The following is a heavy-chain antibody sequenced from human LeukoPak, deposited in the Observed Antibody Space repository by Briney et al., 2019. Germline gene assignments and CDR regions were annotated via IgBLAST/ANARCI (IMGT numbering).Heavy chain of an antibody. CDR1: GFTFISYS. V-gene: IGHV3-21*01. CDR3: ARDLYGDYWRYFDY. Sequence: GGSLRLSCADSGFTFISYSMNWVRQALRKRREWVSSISSSSSYRYYADSVKGRFTISRDNAKNSLYLQMNSLRAEDTAVYYCARDLYGDYWRYFDYWGQGTLVTVSS. D-gene: IGHD4-17*01. CDR2: ISSSSSYR. J-gene: IGHJ4*02.